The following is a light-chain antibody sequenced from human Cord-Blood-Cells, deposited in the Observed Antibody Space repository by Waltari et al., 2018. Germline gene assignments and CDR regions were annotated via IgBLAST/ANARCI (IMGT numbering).Light chain of an antibody. CDR1: SSHIGNNY. Sequence: QSVLTQPPSVSAAPGQKVTISCSGSSSHIGNNYVSWYQQLPGTAPKLLIYENNKRPSGIPDRCSGSKYGTSATLGITGLQTGDEADYYCGTWDSSLSAGVFGGGTKLTVL. J-gene: IGLJ2*01. CDR3: GTWDSSLSAGV. CDR2: ENN. V-gene: IGLV1-51*02.